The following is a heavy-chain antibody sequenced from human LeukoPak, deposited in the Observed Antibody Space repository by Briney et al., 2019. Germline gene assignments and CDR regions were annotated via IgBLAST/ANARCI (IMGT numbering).Heavy chain of an antibody. V-gene: IGHV1-2*02. CDR1: GYTLTGYY. J-gene: IGHJ3*02. CDR2: INPHSGGT. CDR3: AREVDAFDI. Sequence: ASVKVSCKASGYTLTGYYMHWVRQAPGQGLEWMGWINPHSGGTNFAQKFQGRVTMTRDTSISTAYMELSRLRSDDTAVYYCAREVDAFDIWGQGTMVTVSS.